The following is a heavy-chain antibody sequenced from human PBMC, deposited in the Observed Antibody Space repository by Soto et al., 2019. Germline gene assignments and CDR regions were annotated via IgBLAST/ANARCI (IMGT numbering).Heavy chain of an antibody. V-gene: IGHV4-34*01. CDR3: ARGPSITMVRGVTRINYFDY. CDR2: INHSGST. CDR1: GGSFSGYY. J-gene: IGHJ4*02. Sequence: SETLSLTCAVYGGSFSGYYWSWIRQPPGKGLEWIGEINHSGSTNYNPSLKSRVTISVDTSKNQFSLKLSSVTAADTAVYYCARGPSITMVRGVTRINYFDYWGQGTLVTVSS. D-gene: IGHD3-10*01.